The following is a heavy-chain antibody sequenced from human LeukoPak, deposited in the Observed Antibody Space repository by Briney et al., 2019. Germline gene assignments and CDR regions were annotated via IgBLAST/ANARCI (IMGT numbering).Heavy chain of an antibody. CDR1: GYTFTGYY. CDR3: ARYYYASSGPFDY. CDR2: VNPNSGGT. Sequence: ASVKVSCKASGYTFTGYYMHWVRQAPGQGLEWMGWVNPNSGGTNYAQKFQGRVTMTRDTYISTAYMELSRLRSDGTAVHYCARYYYASSGPFDYWGQGTLVTVSS. D-gene: IGHD3-22*01. J-gene: IGHJ4*02. V-gene: IGHV1-2*02.